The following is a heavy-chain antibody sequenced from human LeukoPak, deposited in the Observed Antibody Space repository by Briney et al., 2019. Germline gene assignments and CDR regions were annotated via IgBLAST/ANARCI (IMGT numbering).Heavy chain of an antibody. CDR1: SGSFSGYY. CDR2: INHSGST. Sequence: SETLSLTCAVYSGSFSGYYWSWIRQPPGKGLEWIGEINHSGSTNYNPSLKSRVTISVDTSKNQFSLKLSSVTAADTAVYYCVRTRDYGDYSIDYWGQGTLVTISS. V-gene: IGHV4-34*01. J-gene: IGHJ4*02. D-gene: IGHD4-17*01. CDR3: VRTRDYGDYSIDY.